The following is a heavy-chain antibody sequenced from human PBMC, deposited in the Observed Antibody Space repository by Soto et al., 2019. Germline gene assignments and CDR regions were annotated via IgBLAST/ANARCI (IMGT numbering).Heavy chain of an antibody. V-gene: IGHV4-30-4*01. J-gene: IGHJ5*02. D-gene: IGHD6-13*01. CDR1: GGPIYSPDYY. CDR2: LYFHGGT. Sequence: QVQLQESGPGLVKPSQTLSLTCNVSGGPIYSPDYYWSWIRQSPGQGLERIGYLYFHGGTQYHPSHRPPASMSVDTSKKHFTLKMRSVTAADTAVYYCARGLSKYSSWYEPHTGFEAWGQGALVTVSS. CDR3: ARGLSKYSSWYEPHTGFEA.